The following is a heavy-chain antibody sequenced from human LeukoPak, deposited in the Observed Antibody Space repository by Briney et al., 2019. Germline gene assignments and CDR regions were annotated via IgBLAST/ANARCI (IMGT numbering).Heavy chain of an antibody. V-gene: IGHV4-59*06. J-gene: IGHJ4*02. CDR3: AAGPALGRGDY. D-gene: IGHD2-2*01. Sequence: SETLSLTCTVSGGSISVYYWSWIRQPPGKGLEGIGYVYNIGDTYYNPSLKSRLTISVDTSKNQFSLKLSSVTAADTAIYYCAAGPALGRGDYWGQGTLVTVSS. CDR1: GGSISVYY. CDR2: VYNIGDT.